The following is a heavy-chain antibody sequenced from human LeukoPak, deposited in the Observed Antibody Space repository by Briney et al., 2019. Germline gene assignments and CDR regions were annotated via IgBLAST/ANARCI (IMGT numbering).Heavy chain of an antibody. CDR2: IDPIGGST. Sequence: ASMKVSCKASGYTFTSYHIHWVRQAPGEGLEWMGRIDPIGGSTTYAQKFQGRVTMTSDTSTTTVYMELNSLRSEDTAVYYCARPNGPYYYDNSGHYFLYWGQGTQVTVSS. CDR1: GYTFTSYH. CDR3: ARPNGPYYYDNSGHYFLY. D-gene: IGHD3-22*01. V-gene: IGHV1-46*01. J-gene: IGHJ4*02.